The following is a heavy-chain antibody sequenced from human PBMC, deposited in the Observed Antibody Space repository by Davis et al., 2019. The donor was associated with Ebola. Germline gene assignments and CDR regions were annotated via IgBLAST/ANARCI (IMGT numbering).Heavy chain of an antibody. CDR3: ARDIRTYSSSWCGDY. V-gene: IGHV1-18*04. CDR2: ISAYNGNT. CDR1: GYTFTSYY. J-gene: IGHJ4*02. Sequence: AASVKVSCKASGYTFTSYYMHWVRQAPGQGLEWMGWISAYNGNTNYAQKLQGRVTMTTDTSTSTAYMELRSLRSDDTAVYYCARDIRTYSSSWCGDYWGQGTLVTVSS. D-gene: IGHD6-13*01.